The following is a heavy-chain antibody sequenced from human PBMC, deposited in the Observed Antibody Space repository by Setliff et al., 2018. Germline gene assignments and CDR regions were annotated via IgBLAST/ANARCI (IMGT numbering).Heavy chain of an antibody. CDR1: GGSFNSASYY. V-gene: IGHV4-30-4*08. CDR2: IFSSGTT. CDR3: VRGANDILTTYALDI. Sequence: SETLSLTCTVSGGSFNSASYYWDWIRQPPGKGLEWIGFIFSSGTTSYNPSLMSRVCISIDTSQNQVSLRLSSVTAADTAVYYCVRGANDILTTYALDIWGEGTMVTVSS. J-gene: IGHJ3*02. D-gene: IGHD3-9*01.